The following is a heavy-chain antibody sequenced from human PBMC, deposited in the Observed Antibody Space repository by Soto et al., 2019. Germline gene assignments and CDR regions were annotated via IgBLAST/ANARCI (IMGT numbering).Heavy chain of an antibody. Sequence: QITLKESGPTLVKPTQTLTLTCTFSGFSLSSSGGGVGWIRQPPGKAPEWLALIYWGDDKRYSPSLKNRLTITRDTSTNRVVLTMTNMDPVDTAKYYCVHNPDTTLFWFDPWGQGTLVTVSS. V-gene: IGHV2-5*02. CDR1: GFSLSSSGGG. D-gene: IGHD1-1*01. CDR2: IYWGDDK. J-gene: IGHJ5*02. CDR3: VHNPDTTLFWFDP.